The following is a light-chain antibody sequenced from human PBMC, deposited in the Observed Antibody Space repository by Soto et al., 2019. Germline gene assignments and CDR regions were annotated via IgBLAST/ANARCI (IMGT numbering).Light chain of an antibody. CDR2: DVS. V-gene: IGKV3-20*01. Sequence: EIVMTQSPATLSVSPGERATLSCRASQSVSSPLAWYQQKPGQAPRLLMYDVSSRATGIPDRFSGSGSGTDFTLTISRLEPEDFAVYYCQQYSSSPLTFGGGTKVDI. CDR1: QSVSSP. CDR3: QQYSSSPLT. J-gene: IGKJ4*01.